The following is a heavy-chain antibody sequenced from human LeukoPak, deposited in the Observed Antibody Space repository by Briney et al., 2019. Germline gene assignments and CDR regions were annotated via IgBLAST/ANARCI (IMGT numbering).Heavy chain of an antibody. D-gene: IGHD4-17*01. V-gene: IGHV4-30-4*08. CDR2: IYYSGST. J-gene: IGHJ4*02. Sequence: KSSETLSLTCAVYGGSFSGYYWSWIRQPPGKGLEWIGYIYYSGSTYYNPSLKSRVTISVDTSKNQFSLKLSSVTAADTAVYYCARVSSRYGDYCLDYWGQGTLVTVSS. CDR3: ARVSSRYGDYCLDY. CDR1: GGSFSGYY.